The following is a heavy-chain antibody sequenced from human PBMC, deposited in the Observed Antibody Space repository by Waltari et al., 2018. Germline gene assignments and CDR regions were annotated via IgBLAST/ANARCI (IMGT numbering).Heavy chain of an antibody. J-gene: IGHJ4*02. Sequence: EVQLVESGGGLVQPGGSLRLPFAASGFTFRRYEMNWVRQAPGKGLEWVSYITSTGSLIYYADSVKGRFTISRDNAKNSLYLQMNNLRAEDTAVYYCAGSYIYWGQGTLVTVSS. CDR3: AGSYIY. D-gene: IGHD3-10*01. V-gene: IGHV3-48*03. CDR1: GFTFRRYE. CDR2: ITSTGSLI.